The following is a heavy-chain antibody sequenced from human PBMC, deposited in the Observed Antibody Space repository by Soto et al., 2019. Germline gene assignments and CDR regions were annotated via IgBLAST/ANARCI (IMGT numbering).Heavy chain of an antibody. Sequence: GGSLRLSCAASGFTFSSYAMSWVRQAPGKGLEWVSAISGSGGSTYYADSVKGRFTISRDNSKNTLYLQMNSLRAEDTAVYYCAKDLTVTITPEYFQHWGQGTLVTVSS. D-gene: IGHD4-17*01. CDR1: GFTFSSYA. CDR2: ISGSGGST. V-gene: IGHV3-23*01. CDR3: AKDLTVTITPEYFQH. J-gene: IGHJ1*01.